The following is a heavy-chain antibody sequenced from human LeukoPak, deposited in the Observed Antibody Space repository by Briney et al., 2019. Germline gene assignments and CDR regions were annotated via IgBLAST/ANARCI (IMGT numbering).Heavy chain of an antibody. D-gene: IGHD4-17*01. V-gene: IGHV3-23*01. J-gene: IGHJ4*02. CDR3: AKGSTVTVLYYFDY. CDR1: GFTFSSYG. CDR2: ISGSGGST. Sequence: GGSLRLSCAASGFTFSSYGMSWVRQAPGKGLEWVSAISGSGGSTYYADSVKGRFTISRDNSKNTLYLQMNSLRAEDTAVYYCAKGSTVTVLYYFDYWGRGTLVAVSS.